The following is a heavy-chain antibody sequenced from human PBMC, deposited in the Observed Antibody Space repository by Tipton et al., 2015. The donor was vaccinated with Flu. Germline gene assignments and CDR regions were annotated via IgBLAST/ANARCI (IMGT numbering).Heavy chain of an antibody. CDR2: IYPGDSDT. D-gene: IGHD4-17*01. Sequence: QSGAEVKKPGESLKISCKGSGYSFTSYWIGWVRLMPGKGLEWMGIIYPGDSDTRYSPSFQGQVTISADKSISTAYLHWSSLKASDTAMYYCVRRDYGDYPRMGFDYWGQGTVVTVSS. V-gene: IGHV5-51*03. J-gene: IGHJ4*02. CDR3: VRRDYGDYPRMGFDY. CDR1: GYSFTSYW.